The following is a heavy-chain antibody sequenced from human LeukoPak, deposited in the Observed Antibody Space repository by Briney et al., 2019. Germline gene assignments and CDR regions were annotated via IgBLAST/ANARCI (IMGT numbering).Heavy chain of an antibody. J-gene: IGHJ5*01. CDR2: MNPNSGNT. Sequence: TFTXXDINWVRQATGQGLEWMGWMNPNSGNTDYAQKFQGRLTMTRNTSISTAYMELSSLRSEDTAVYYCARMYYDSGSPTWNWFDPWGQGTLVTVSS. CDR1: TFTXXD. D-gene: IGHD3-10*01. CDR3: ARMYYDSGSPTWNWFDP. V-gene: IGHV1-8*01.